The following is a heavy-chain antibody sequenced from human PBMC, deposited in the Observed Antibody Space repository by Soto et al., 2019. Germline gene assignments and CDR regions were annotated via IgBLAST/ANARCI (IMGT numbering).Heavy chain of an antibody. CDR3: ARRYGEVFYY. V-gene: IGHV4-59*01. CDR2: IYYSGST. J-gene: IGHJ4*02. D-gene: IGHD4-17*01. Sequence: PSETLSLTCTVSGGSISSYYWSWIRQPPGKGLEWIGYIYYSGSTNYNPSLKSRVTISVDTSKNQFSLKLSSVTAADTAVYYCARRYGEVFYYCGQRTLVPVSS. CDR1: GGSISSYY.